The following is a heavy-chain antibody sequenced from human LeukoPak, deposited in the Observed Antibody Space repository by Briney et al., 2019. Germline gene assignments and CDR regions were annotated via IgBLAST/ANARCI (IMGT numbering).Heavy chain of an antibody. CDR2: INHSGST. D-gene: IGHD4-17*01. CDR3: ARLLRPLSLRFDY. CDR1: GGSFSGYY. Sequence: PSETLSLTCAVYGGSFSGYYWSWIRQPPGKGLEWIGEINHSGSTNYNPSLKSRVTISVDTSKNQSSLKLSSVTAADTAVYYCARLLRPLSLRFDYWGQGTLVTVSS. J-gene: IGHJ4*02. V-gene: IGHV4-34*01.